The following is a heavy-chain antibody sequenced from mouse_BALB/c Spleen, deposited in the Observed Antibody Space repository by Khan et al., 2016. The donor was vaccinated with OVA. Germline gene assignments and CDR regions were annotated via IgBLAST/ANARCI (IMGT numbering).Heavy chain of an antibody. CDR3: ARAYYRYDGYYAMDY. Sequence: QVQLKESGPGLVAPSQSLSITCTVSGFSLSRYNIHWVRQPPGKGLEWLGMIWGGGGTDYNSTLKSRLSISKDNSKSQIILKMNGLQTDDSAMYYCARAYYRYDGYYAMDYWGQGTSVTVSS. V-gene: IGHV2-6-4*01. CDR2: IWGGGGT. D-gene: IGHD2-14*01. CDR1: GFSLSRYN. J-gene: IGHJ4*01.